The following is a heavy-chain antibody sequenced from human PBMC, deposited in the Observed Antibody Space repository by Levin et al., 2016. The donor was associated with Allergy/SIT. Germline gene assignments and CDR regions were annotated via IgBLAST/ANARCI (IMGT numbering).Heavy chain of an antibody. D-gene: IGHD1-26*01. Sequence: VRQAPGKGLEWVSAISGSGGSTYYADSVKGRFTISRDNSKNTLYLQMNSLRAEDTAVYYCAKELRDSGSYSWFDPWGQGTLVTVSS. V-gene: IGHV3-23*01. CDR2: ISGSGGST. J-gene: IGHJ5*02. CDR3: AKELRDSGSYSWFDP.